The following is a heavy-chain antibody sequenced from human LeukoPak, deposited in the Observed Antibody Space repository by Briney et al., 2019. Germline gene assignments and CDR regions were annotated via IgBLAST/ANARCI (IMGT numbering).Heavy chain of an antibody. CDR3: ARALSHCLDY. CDR1: GFNFSNYW. Sequence: GGSLRLSCVVSGFNFSNYWMNWVRQAPGKGLEWVANIKHDGSEKYYVDSVKGRFSISRDNAKKSLYLQMNSLRAEDTAGYYCARALSHCLDYWGQGTLVTVSS. J-gene: IGHJ4*02. V-gene: IGHV3-7*01. CDR2: IKHDGSEK. D-gene: IGHD3-16*01.